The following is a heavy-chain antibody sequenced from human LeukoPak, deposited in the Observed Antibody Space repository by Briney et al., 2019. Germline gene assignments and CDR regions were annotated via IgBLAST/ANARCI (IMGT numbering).Heavy chain of an antibody. CDR2: IYNSGST. J-gene: IGHJ2*01. CDR1: GVSISSYY. CDR3: ARLQTVNQLAYWYFDL. Sequence: PSETLSHTCTVSGVSISSYYWIWLRPPPGEGLEWIGYIYNSGSTNYNPSHKSRVTISVDTSKNPFSLKLSSVTAADTAVYYCARLQTVNQLAYWYFDLWGRGTLVTVSS. D-gene: IGHD2-2*01. V-gene: IGHV4-4*09.